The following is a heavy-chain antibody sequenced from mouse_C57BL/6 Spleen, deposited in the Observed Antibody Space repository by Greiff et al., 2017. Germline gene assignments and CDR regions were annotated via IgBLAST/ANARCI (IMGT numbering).Heavy chain of an antibody. CDR3: ARLDGYYVRYFDY. D-gene: IGHD2-3*01. CDR2: INYDGSST. Sequence: DVKLVESEGGLVQPGSSMKLSCTASGFTFSDYYMAWVRQVPEKGLEWVANINYDGSSTYYLDSLKSRFIISRDNAKNILYLQMSSLKSEDTATYYCARLDGYYVRYFDYWGQGTTLTVSS. V-gene: IGHV5-16*01. CDR1: GFTFSDYY. J-gene: IGHJ2*01.